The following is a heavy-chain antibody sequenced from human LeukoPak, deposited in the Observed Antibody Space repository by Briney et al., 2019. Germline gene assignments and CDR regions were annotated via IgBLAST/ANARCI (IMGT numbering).Heavy chain of an antibody. CDR2: INPSGGSI. V-gene: IGHV1-46*01. CDR3: ARGRHYYESSDYNYEGDAFDV. D-gene: IGHD3-22*01. CDR1: GDTFSSYY. J-gene: IGHJ3*01. Sequence: ASVKVSCKASGDTFSSYYMHWVRQAPGQGLEWMGIINPSGGSISYAQKFQGRVTMTRDMSTSTVYMELSSLRSEDTAVYYCARGRHYYESSDYNYEGDAFDVWGQGTMVTVSS.